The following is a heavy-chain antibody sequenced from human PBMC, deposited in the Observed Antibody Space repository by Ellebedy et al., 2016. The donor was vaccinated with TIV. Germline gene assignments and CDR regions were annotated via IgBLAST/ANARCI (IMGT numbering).Heavy chain of an antibody. CDR1: GGSFSGYY. CDR2: INHSGST. CDR3: TSHSGGSGSYYDI. J-gene: IGHJ3*02. Sequence: SQTLSLTCAVFGGSFSGYYWNWIRQPPGKGLEWIGEINHSGSTNYNPSLKSRVTVSVDTSKNQFSLKLSSVTAADPAVYYCTSHSGGSGSYYDIWGQGTMVTVSS. V-gene: IGHV4-34*01. D-gene: IGHD3-10*01.